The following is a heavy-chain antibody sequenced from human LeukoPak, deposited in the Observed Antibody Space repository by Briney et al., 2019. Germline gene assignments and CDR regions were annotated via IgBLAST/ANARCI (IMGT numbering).Heavy chain of an antibody. V-gene: IGHV4-4*07. CDR1: CGPMSSHY. Sequence: AETVSLTCTVCCGPMSSHYWSWLRQPAGKGLVGCGRIYNCGRSNYNPSLKRRVTMSVDTSKNQFSLKLSSVTAADTAVYYCARDSRSRPPFTIFGVVTKAFDYWGQGTLVTVSS. CDR2: IYNCGRS. CDR3: ARDSRSRPPFTIFGVVTKAFDY. D-gene: IGHD3-3*01. J-gene: IGHJ4*02.